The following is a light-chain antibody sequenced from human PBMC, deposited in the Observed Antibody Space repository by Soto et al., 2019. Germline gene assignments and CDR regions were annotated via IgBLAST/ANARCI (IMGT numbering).Light chain of an antibody. CDR2: EVS. CDR3: SSYTSSSTRGIYV. Sequence: VLTQPASVSGSPGQSIIISCTGTSSDVNVYNFVSWYQQHPGKAPKLMIYEVSYRPSGVSNRFSGSKSGNTASLTISGLQAEDEADYYCSSYTSSSTRGIYVFGSGTKVTVL. J-gene: IGLJ1*01. CDR1: SSDVNVYNF. V-gene: IGLV2-14*01.